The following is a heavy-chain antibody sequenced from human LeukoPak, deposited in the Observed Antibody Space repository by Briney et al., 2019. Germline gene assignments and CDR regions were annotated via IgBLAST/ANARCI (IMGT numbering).Heavy chain of an antibody. J-gene: IGHJ4*02. CDR3: AREGGRAVPGRFDQ. Sequence: GGSLRLSCAASSFSVSGDYMNWVRQAPGKGLEWVTFIQNDGSDKYYAASVKGRFTISRDNSKNTVYLHMASLRADDTALYYCAREGGRAVPGRFDQWGQGTLVTVSS. D-gene: IGHD6-13*01. CDR1: SFSVSGDY. CDR2: IQNDGSDK. V-gene: IGHV3-30*02.